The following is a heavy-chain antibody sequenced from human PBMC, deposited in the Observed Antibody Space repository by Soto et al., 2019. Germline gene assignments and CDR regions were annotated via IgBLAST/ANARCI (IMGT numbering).Heavy chain of an antibody. J-gene: IGHJ4*02. Sequence: QVQLVESGGGVVQPGRSLRLSCAASGFTFSSYAMHWVRQAPGKGLEWVAVISNDGRNKYYEDSVKGRFTISRDNSKNTLYLQMNSLRAEDTAVYYCARDWDYYLQTYYFDYWGQGTLVTVSS. CDR2: ISNDGRNK. CDR1: GFTFSSYA. V-gene: IGHV3-30*04. D-gene: IGHD3-10*01. CDR3: ARDWDYYLQTYYFDY.